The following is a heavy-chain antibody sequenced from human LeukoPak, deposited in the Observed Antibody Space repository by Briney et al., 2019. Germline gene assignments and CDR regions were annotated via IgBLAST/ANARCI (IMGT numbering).Heavy chain of an antibody. CDR2: IKRNADGGTT. CDR1: GFTFSEAW. J-gene: IGHJ4*02. V-gene: IGHV3-15*01. Sequence: GGSLRLSCAASGFTFSEAWMSGVRQATGKGVGWLGRIKRNADGGTTDYAAPVQGRITISRDNSQTTLYLQLDSLKAEDTAVYYCSTYRGQYDSSGYDYWGQGTLVAVSS. CDR3: STYRGQYDSSGYDY. D-gene: IGHD3-22*01.